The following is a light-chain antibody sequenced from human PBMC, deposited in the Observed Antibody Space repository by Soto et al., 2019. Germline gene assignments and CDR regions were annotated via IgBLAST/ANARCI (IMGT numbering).Light chain of an antibody. Sequence: DIVVTQSPATLSASPGERVTLSCRASQFVSSRLAWYQRRPGQVPRLLIYDTSTRAPGISARFSGSGSGTEFALTISSLQSEDFAVYYCQEYIQWPPGMFGPGTKVDIK. CDR2: DTS. V-gene: IGKV3-15*01. CDR3: QEYIQWPPGM. CDR1: QFVSSR. J-gene: IGKJ1*01.